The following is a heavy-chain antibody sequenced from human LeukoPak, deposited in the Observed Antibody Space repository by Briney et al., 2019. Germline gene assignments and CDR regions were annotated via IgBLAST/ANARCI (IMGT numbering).Heavy chain of an antibody. CDR1: GGSISTNNW. Sequence: SETLSLTCAVSGGSISTNNWWTWVRQPPGKGLEWIGEIHHSGSTDYNPSLKSRVTISPDKSKNQFSLKLSSVTAADTAVYYCARVTGYMIEDYFDYWGQGTLVTVSS. CDR2: IHHSGST. D-gene: IGHD3-22*01. CDR3: ARVTGYMIEDYFDY. V-gene: IGHV4-4*02. J-gene: IGHJ4*02.